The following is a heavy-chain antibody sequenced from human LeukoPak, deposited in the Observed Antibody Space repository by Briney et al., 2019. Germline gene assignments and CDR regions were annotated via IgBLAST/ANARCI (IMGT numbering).Heavy chain of an antibody. Sequence: RASVKVSCKASGYTFTSYGISWVRQAPGQGLEWMGWISAYNGNTNYAQKLQGRVTMTTDTSTSTAYMELRSLRSDDTAVYYCASSYYDILTGYPWGVFDYWGQGTLVTVSS. CDR2: ISAYNGNT. CDR1: GYTFTSYG. J-gene: IGHJ4*02. CDR3: ASSYYDILTGYPWGVFDY. V-gene: IGHV1-18*01. D-gene: IGHD3-9*01.